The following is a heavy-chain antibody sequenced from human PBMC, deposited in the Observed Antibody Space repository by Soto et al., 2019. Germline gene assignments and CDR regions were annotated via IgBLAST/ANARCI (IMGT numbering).Heavy chain of an antibody. Sequence: PGGSLRLSCAASGFTFSSYWMHWVRQAPGKGLVWVSRINSDGSSTSYADSVKGRFTISRDNAKNTLYLQMNSLRAEDTAVYYCARGGFFTMIVVLANFGMDVWGQGTTVTVSS. CDR2: INSDGSST. V-gene: IGHV3-74*01. J-gene: IGHJ6*02. D-gene: IGHD3-22*01. CDR1: GFTFSSYW. CDR3: ARGGFFTMIVVLANFGMDV.